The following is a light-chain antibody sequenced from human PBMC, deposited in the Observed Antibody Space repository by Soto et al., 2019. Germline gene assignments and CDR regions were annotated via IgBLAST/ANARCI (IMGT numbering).Light chain of an antibody. CDR3: HQYYTSPPA. Sequence: DIVMTQSPDSLTMSLGERATISCKSSQSVLYPSNNKNYLAWYQQKPGQPPKLLIYLASTRESGVPDRFSGSGSGTDFTLTISSRQAEDVAVYYCHQYYTSPPAFGQGTKVAIK. CDR2: LAS. J-gene: IGKJ1*01. CDR1: QSVLYPSNNKNY. V-gene: IGKV4-1*01.